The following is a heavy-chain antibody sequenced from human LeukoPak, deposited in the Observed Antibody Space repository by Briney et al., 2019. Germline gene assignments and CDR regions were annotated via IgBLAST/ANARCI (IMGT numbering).Heavy chain of an antibody. CDR2: INWNGGRR. CDR3: ARDLRPQLVGDTPEAPFGY. Sequence: GGSLRLSCAASKYTFADYGMSWVRQAPGKGLEWVSDINWNGGRRGYADSVKGRFTVSRDNAKKFLYLQMNSLRAADTALYYCARDLRPQLVGDTPEAPFGYWGQGTLVIVSS. J-gene: IGHJ4*02. CDR1: KYTFADYG. D-gene: IGHD1-26*01. V-gene: IGHV3-20*04.